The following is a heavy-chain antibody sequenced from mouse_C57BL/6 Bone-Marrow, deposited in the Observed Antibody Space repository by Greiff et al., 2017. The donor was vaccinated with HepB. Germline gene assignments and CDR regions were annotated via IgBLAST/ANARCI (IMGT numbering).Heavy chain of an antibody. CDR3: ARRPYYGSSYAMDY. J-gene: IGHJ4*01. CDR2: ISSGGSYT. D-gene: IGHD1-1*01. CDR1: GFTFSSYG. Sequence: EVMLVESGGDLVKPGGSLKLSCAASGFTFSSYGMSWVRQTPDKRLEWVATISSGGSYTYYPDSVKGRFTISRDNAKNTLYLQMSSLKSEDTAMYYCARRPYYGSSYAMDYWGQGTSVTVSS. V-gene: IGHV5-6*02.